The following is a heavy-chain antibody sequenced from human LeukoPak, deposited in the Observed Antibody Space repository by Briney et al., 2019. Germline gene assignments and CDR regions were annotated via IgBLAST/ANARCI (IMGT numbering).Heavy chain of an antibody. Sequence: ASVKVSCKASGYTFTSYDINWVRQATGQGLEWVGWMNPNSGNTGYAQKFQGRVTMTRNTSISTAYMELSSLRSEDTAVYYCARGAGPTTSPNYYDSSGYYLWYFDYWGQGTLVTVSS. D-gene: IGHD3-22*01. CDR2: MNPNSGNT. CDR1: GYTFTSYD. V-gene: IGHV1-8*01. J-gene: IGHJ4*02. CDR3: ARGAGPTTSPNYYDSSGYYLWYFDY.